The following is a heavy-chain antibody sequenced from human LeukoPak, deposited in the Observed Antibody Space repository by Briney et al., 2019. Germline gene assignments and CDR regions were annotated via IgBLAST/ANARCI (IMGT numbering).Heavy chain of an antibody. J-gene: IGHJ3*02. D-gene: IGHD6-25*01. CDR3: ATNLRGGGQRLHYNPSAFDI. CDR1: GYTLTELS. CDR2: FNPEDCDT. V-gene: IGHV1-24*01. Sequence: VASVTVSCKVSGYTLTELSMHWVRQAPGKGLEWMGGFNPEDCDTIYAHKFQGRVTMTEDTSTDTGCMELSSLRSEDTAVYYCATNLRGGGQRLHYNPSAFDIWGEGTMVTVSS.